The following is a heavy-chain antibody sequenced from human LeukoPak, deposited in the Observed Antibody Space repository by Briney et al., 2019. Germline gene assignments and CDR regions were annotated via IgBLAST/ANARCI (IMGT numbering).Heavy chain of an antibody. Sequence: PSETLSLTCTVSGGSISSYYWTWIRQPPGKGLEWIGYIYHSGNTNYNPSLKSRVTISVDTSKNQFSLKVSSVTAADTAVYYCARHSSSSRGWFDPWGQGTLVTVPS. D-gene: IGHD6-6*01. J-gene: IGHJ5*02. CDR1: GGSISSYY. CDR2: IYHSGNT. CDR3: ARHSSSSRGWFDP. V-gene: IGHV4-59*01.